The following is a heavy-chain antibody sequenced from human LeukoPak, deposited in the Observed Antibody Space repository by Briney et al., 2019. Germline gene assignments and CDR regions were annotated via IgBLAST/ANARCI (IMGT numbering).Heavy chain of an antibody. CDR2: IKSISAGGTT. Sequence: GGSLRLSCAASGFSFTDAWMAWVRQAPGKGPEWDGRIKSISAGGTTDYAAPVKGRFTISRDDSKNTLYLQMNSLKTEDTATYYCVTPPDWGPGTLVTVSS. CDR3: VTPPD. CDR1: GFSFTDAW. J-gene: IGHJ4*02. V-gene: IGHV3-15*01.